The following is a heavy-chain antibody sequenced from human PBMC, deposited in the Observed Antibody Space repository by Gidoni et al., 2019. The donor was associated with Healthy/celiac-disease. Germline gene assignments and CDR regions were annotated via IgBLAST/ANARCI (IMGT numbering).Heavy chain of an antibody. J-gene: IGHJ3*02. V-gene: IGHV4-39*07. Sequence: QLQLQESGPGLVKPSETLSLTCTVSGGSISSSSYYWGWIRQPPGKGLEWIGSIYYSGSTYYNPSLKSRVTISVDTSKNQFSLKLSSVTAADTAVYYCARTLYSYGTHDAFDIWGQGTMVTVSS. CDR1: GGSISSSSYY. CDR3: ARTLYSYGTHDAFDI. CDR2: IYYSGST. D-gene: IGHD5-18*01.